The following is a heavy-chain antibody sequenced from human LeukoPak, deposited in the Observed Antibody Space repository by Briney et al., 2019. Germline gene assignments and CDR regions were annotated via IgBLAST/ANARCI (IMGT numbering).Heavy chain of an antibody. CDR2: IYTSGSG. D-gene: IGHD3-16*01. V-gene: IGHV4-61*02. J-gene: IGHJ4*02. CDR1: GGSISSGTYY. Sequence: SETLSLTCIVSGGSISSGTYYWSWIRQPAGKGLEWIGRIYTSGSGNYNPSLKSRVTISVDTSKNQFSLKLSSVTAADTAVYYCARGGGLLDYWGQGTLVTVSS. CDR3: ARGGGLLDY.